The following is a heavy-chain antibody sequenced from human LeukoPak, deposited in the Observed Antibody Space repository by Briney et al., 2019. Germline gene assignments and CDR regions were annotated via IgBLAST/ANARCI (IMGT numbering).Heavy chain of an antibody. V-gene: IGHV1-46*01. D-gene: IGHD3-22*01. CDR3: ARGIEDYYDSSGYSGTNWFDP. J-gene: IGHJ5*02. CDR2: INPSGGST. CDR1: GYTFTSYY. Sequence: ASVKVSCKASGYTFTSYYMHWVRQAPGQGLEWMGIINPSGGSTSYAQKFQGRVTMTRDTSTSTVYMELSSLRSEDTAVYYCARGIEDYYDSSGYSGTNWFDPWGQGTLVTVSS.